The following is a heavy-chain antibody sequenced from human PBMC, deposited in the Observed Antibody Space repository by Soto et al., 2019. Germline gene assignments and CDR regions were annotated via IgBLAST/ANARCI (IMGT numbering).Heavy chain of an antibody. Sequence: EVQLLESGGGLVQPGGSLRLSCAASGFTFSIYAMTWVRQAPGKGLEWVSAISGSGGSTYYADSVKGRFTISRDNXKXXLALQMQGLRVVDAAVYYWANRIAVTGRSVWYFVLWGHGSLVT. V-gene: IGHV3-23*01. CDR3: ANRIAVTGRSVWYFVL. D-gene: IGHD6-19*01. J-gene: IGHJ2*01. CDR2: ISGSGGST. CDR1: GFTFSIYA.